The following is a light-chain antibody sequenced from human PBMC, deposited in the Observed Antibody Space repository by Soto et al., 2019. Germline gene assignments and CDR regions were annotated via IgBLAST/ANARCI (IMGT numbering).Light chain of an antibody. CDR1: SSNIGNNY. J-gene: IGLJ2*01. Sequence: QSVLTQPPSVSAAPGQKVTISCSGSSSNIGNNYVSWYQQLPGTAPKLIYDNNKRPSGIPDRFSGSKSGTSATLGITGLQTGEEADYYCGTWDSSLSAGVFGGGTKLTVL. V-gene: IGLV1-51*01. CDR2: DNN. CDR3: GTWDSSLSAGV.